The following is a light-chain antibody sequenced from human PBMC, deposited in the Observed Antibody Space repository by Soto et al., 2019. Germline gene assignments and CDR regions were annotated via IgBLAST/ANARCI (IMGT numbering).Light chain of an antibody. CDR2: EVV. Sequence: QSALTQPASVSGSPGQSITISCTGTTSDIGNNEYVSWYQQHPGKAPQLIIYEVVNRPSGVSNRFSVSKSGNTASLTISGLQAEDVADYYCSSYTPTTWVFGGGTKLTVL. J-gene: IGLJ3*02. CDR1: TSDIGNNEY. V-gene: IGLV2-14*01. CDR3: SSYTPTTWV.